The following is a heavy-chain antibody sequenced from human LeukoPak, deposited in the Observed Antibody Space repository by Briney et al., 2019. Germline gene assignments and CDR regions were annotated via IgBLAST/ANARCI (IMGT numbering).Heavy chain of an antibody. CDR3: ARGIVGAELDY. D-gene: IGHD1-26*01. J-gene: IGHJ4*02. CDR2: IYYSGST. CDR1: GGSISSYY. Sequence: SETLSLTCTVSGGSISSYYWSWIRQPPGKGLEWIGYIYYSGSTNYNPSLKSRVTISVDTSKNQFSLKLSPVTAADTAVYYCARGIVGAELDYWGQGTLVTVSS. V-gene: IGHV4-59*01.